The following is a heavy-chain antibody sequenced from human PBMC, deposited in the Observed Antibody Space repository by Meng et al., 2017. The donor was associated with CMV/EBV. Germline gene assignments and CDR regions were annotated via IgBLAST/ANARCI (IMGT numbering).Heavy chain of an antibody. CDR3: ARLGEGYCSSTSCYIVRQNWFDP. Sequence: KVAGKGSGYSCTSYWIGWVRQMPGKGLEWMGIIYPGDSDTRYSPSFQGQVTISADKSISTAYLQWSSLKASDTAMYYCARLGEGYCSSTSCYIVRQNWFDPWGQGTLVTVSS. J-gene: IGHJ5*02. D-gene: IGHD2-2*02. CDR1: GYSCTSYW. CDR2: IYPGDSDT. V-gene: IGHV5-51*01.